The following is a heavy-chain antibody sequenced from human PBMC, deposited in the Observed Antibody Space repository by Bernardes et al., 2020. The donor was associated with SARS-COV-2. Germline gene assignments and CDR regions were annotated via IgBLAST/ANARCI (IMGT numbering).Heavy chain of an antibody. J-gene: IGHJ4*02. V-gene: IGHV4-39*01. CDR1: GGSISSSSFY. CDR2: ISYSGST. Sequence: SETLSLTCTVSGGSISSSSFYWGWIRQPPGKGLEWIGTISYSGSTSYNPSLKSRVTISVDTSKNQFSLKLSSMTAADTAVYYCARRVTGSYSDYWGQGTLVTVSS. CDR3: ARRVTGSYSDY. D-gene: IGHD2-21*02.